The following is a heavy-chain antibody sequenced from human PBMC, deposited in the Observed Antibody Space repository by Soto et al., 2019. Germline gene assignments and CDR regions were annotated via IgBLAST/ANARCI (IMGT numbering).Heavy chain of an antibody. CDR3: TRGQGNH. CDR1: GYTFTSYD. CDR2: MNTFSGNA. J-gene: IGHJ4*02. Sequence: QVQLVQSGAEVKKPGASVRVSCKASGYTFTSYDIYWVRQATGQGLEGVGWMNTFSGNAVYTQKFQDRVTMTRDTSINTAYMDMSGLVSEYTAVYYCTRGQGNHWGQGSLVTVSS. V-gene: IGHV1-8*01.